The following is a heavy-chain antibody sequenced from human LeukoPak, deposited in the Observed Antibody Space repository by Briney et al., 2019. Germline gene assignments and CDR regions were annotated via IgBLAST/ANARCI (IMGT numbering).Heavy chain of an antibody. V-gene: IGHV1-18*01. D-gene: IGHD3-10*01. CDR3: ASVTYYYGSGSYYNLDY. CDR1: GYTFTSYG. J-gene: IGHJ4*02. CDR2: ISAYNGNT. Sequence: GGSVKVSCKASGYTFTSYGISWVGQAAGQGLEWRGWISAYNGNTNYARKLQGRVTMTTDTATSTAYMELRSLRPDDTAVYYCASVTYYYGSGSYYNLDYWGQGTLVTVSS.